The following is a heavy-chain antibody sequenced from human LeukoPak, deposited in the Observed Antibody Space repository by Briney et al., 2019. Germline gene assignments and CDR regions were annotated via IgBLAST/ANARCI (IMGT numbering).Heavy chain of an antibody. CDR2: IYYSGST. V-gene: IGHV4-59*08. Sequence: PSETLSLTCTVSGGSLSSYYWSWIRQPPGKGLEWIGYIYYSGSTNYNPSLKSRVTISVDTSKNQFSLKLSSVTAADTAVYYCARHRSYSGSYGYWGQGTLVTVSS. CDR3: ARHRSYSGSYGY. J-gene: IGHJ4*02. CDR1: GGSLSSYY. D-gene: IGHD1-26*01.